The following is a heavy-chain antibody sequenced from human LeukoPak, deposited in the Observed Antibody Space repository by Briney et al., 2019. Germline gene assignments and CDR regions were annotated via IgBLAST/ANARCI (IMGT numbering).Heavy chain of an antibody. Sequence: ASVEVSCKASGYTFTSYGISWVRQAPGQGLEWMGWISAYNGNTNYAQKLQGRVTMTTDTSTSTAYMELRSLRSDDTAVYYCARDSYYYDSSGYYCPDYWGQGTLVTVSS. V-gene: IGHV1-18*01. J-gene: IGHJ4*02. CDR3: ARDSYYYDSSGYYCPDY. D-gene: IGHD3-22*01. CDR2: ISAYNGNT. CDR1: GYTFTSYG.